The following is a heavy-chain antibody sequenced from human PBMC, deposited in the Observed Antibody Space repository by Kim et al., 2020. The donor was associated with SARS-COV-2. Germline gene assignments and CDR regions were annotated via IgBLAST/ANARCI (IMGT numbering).Heavy chain of an antibody. CDR3: AKDSSSGYYYYYGMDV. J-gene: IGHJ6*02. CDR2: ISSSSSYI. Sequence: GGSLRRSCAASGFTFSSYTMNWVRQAPGKGLEWVSSISSSSSYIYYADSVKGRFTISRDNAKNSLYLQMNSLRAEDTAVYYCAKDSSSGYYYYYGMDVWGQGTTVTVSS. CDR1: GFTFSSYT. D-gene: IGHD6-6*01. V-gene: IGHV3-21*01.